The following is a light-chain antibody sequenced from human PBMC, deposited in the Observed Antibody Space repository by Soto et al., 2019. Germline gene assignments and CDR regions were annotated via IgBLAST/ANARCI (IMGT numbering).Light chain of an antibody. CDR1: QSVTST. J-gene: IGKJ1*01. CDR3: QQYSNWPWT. V-gene: IGKV3-15*01. Sequence: EIVLTQSPGTLSLSPGERATLSCRASQSVTSTSLAWYQQKPGQAPRLLIFGATTRASVIPVRFSGSGSGTEFTLTISSLKSEDFAVYSCQQYSNWPWTFGQGTKVDI. CDR2: GAT.